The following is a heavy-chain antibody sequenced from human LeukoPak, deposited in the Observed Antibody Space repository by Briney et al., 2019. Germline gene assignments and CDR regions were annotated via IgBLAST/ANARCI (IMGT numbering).Heavy chain of an antibody. J-gene: IGHJ5*02. CDR2: MNPNSGNT. CDR3: AGRGGSSGWYGEGWFDP. Sequence: GASVKVSRKASGYTFTNYDINWVRQATGQGLEWMGWMNPNSGNTGYAQKFQGRVTMTRNTSISTAYMELSSLRSEDTAVYYCAGRGGSSGWYGEGWFDPWGQGTLVTVSS. CDR1: GYTFTNYD. V-gene: IGHV1-8*01. D-gene: IGHD6-19*01.